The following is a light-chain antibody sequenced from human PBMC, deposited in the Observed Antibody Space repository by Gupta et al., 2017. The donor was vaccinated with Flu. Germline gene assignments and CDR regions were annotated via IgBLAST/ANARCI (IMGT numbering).Light chain of an antibody. V-gene: IGLV2-8*01. CDR1: SSDVGGYNY. CDR2: EVS. J-gene: IGLJ2*01. Sequence: QSALTQPPSASGAPGPSVPLSCPGTSSDVGGYNYVSWYQQHPGKAPKLMIYEVSKRPSGVPDRFSGSKSGNTASLTVSGLQAEDEADYYCKSYASSIPELFGGGTKVTVL. CDR3: KSYASSIPEL.